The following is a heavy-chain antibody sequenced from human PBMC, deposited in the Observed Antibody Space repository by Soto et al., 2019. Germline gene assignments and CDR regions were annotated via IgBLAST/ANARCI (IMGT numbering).Heavy chain of an antibody. CDR1: GGSISSGDYY. Sequence: PXASLSLTFTVSGGSISSGDYYWNWIRQPPGKGLEWIGYIYYTGTTKYNPSLKSRATLSVDTAKNRFSLNLTSLTAADTAVYYCARGDWFHPWGQGTLVTVSS. CDR3: ARGDWFHP. V-gene: IGHV4-30-4*01. CDR2: IYYTGTT. J-gene: IGHJ5*02.